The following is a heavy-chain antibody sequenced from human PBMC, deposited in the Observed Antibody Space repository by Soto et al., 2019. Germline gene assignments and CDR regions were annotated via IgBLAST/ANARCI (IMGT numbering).Heavy chain of an antibody. V-gene: IGHV1-58*01. J-gene: IGHJ4*02. D-gene: IGHD6-19*01. CDR1: GFTFTSSA. CDR3: ARGRNLAVAGNFDY. CDR2: IVVGSGNT. Sequence: ASVKVSCKASGFTFTSSAVQWVRQARGQRLEWIGWIVVGSGNTNYAQKFQERVTITRDMSTSTAYMELSSLRSEDTAVYYCARGRNLAVAGNFDYWGQGTLVTVSS.